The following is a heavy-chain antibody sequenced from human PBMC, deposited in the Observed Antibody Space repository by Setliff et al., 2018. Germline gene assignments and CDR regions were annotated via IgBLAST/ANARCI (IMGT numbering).Heavy chain of an antibody. CDR1: FTFSDHY. CDR3: ARGTYLGDPYYYYYMDV. D-gene: IGHD3-16*01. J-gene: IGHJ6*03. Sequence: FTFSDHYMDWVRQAPGKGLEWVGRTRSKATSYTTEYAASVKGRFTISRDDSKTSLYLQMNSLKTEDTAVYYCARGTYLGDPYYYYYMDVWGKGTTVTVSS. CDR2: TRSKATSYTT. V-gene: IGHV3-72*01.